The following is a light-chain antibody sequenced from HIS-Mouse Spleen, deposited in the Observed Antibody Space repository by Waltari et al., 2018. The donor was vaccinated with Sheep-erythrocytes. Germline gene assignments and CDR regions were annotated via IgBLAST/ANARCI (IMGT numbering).Light chain of an antibody. CDR1: NIGSKS. J-gene: IGLJ2*01. CDR3: QVWDSSSDPVV. Sequence: SYVLTQPPSVSVAPGQTARITWGGNNIGSKSVHWYQQQPGQAPVLVVYDDSDRPSGIPERFAGSNSGNTATLTISRVEAGDEADYYCQVWDSSSDPVVFGGGTKLTVL. CDR2: DDS. V-gene: IGLV3-21*02.